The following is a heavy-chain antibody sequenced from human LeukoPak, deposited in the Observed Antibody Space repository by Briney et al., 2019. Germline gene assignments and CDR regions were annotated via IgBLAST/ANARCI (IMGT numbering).Heavy chain of an antibody. CDR2: IYYSGST. D-gene: IGHD3-3*02. V-gene: IGHV4-59*01. CDR1: GGSTSSYY. CDR3: ARTFLGYYFYMDV. Sequence: SETLSLTCTVSGGSTSSYYWSWIRQPPGKGLEWIGYIYYSGSTNYNPSLKSRVTISVDTSKNQFSLKLSSVTTADTAVYYCARTFLGYYFYMDVWGKGTTVTVSS. J-gene: IGHJ6*03.